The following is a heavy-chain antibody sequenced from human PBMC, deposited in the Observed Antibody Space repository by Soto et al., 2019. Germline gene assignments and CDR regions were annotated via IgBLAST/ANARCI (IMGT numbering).Heavy chain of an antibody. J-gene: IGHJ5*02. D-gene: IGHD6-6*01. CDR2: INHSGST. CDR3: AREAARYRDWFDP. CDR1: GGSFSGYY. Sequence: SETLSLTCAVYGGSFSGYYWSWIRQPPGKGLEWIGEINHSGSTNYNPSLKSRVTISVDTSKNQFSLKLSSVTAADTAVYYCAREAARYRDWFDPWGQGTLVTVYS. V-gene: IGHV4-34*01.